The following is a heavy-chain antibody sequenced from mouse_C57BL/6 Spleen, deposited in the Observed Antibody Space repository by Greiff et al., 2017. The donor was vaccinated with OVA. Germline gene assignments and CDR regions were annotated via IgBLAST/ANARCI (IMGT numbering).Heavy chain of an antibody. CDR1: GFTFSSYT. CDR3: ARLSNYYGSGYFDY. CDR2: ISGGGGNT. V-gene: IGHV5-9*01. D-gene: IGHD1-1*01. Sequence: EVKLMESGGGLVKPGGSLKLSCAASGFTFSSYTMSWVRQTPEKRLEWVATISGGGGNTYYPDSVKGRFTISRDNAKNTLYLQMSSLRSEDTALYYWARLSNYYGSGYFDYWGQGTTLTVSS. J-gene: IGHJ2*01.